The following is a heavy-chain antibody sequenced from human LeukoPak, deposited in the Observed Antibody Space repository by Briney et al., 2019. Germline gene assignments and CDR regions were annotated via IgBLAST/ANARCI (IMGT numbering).Heavy chain of an antibody. CDR1: GGSFSGYY. V-gene: IGHV4-30-4*08. J-gene: IGHJ4*02. CDR3: ARDTGYSYGSIDY. Sequence: SETLSLTCAVYGGSFSGYYWSWIRQPPGKGLERIGYIYYSGSTYYNPSLKSRVTISVDTSKNQFSLKLSSVTAADTAVYYCARDTGYSYGSIDYWGQGTLVTVSS. CDR2: IYYSGST. D-gene: IGHD5-18*01.